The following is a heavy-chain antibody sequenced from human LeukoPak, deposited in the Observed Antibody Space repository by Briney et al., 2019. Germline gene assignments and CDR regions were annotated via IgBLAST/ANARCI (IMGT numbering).Heavy chain of an antibody. Sequence: GGSLRLSCAASGFTFSSYGMHWVRQAPGKGLEWVAVIWYDGSNKYYADSVKGRFTISRDNSKNTLYLQMNSLRAEDTAVYYCAGDFGFGELDYWGQGTLVTVSS. D-gene: IGHD3-10*01. CDR1: GFTFSSYG. J-gene: IGHJ4*02. CDR2: IWYDGSNK. CDR3: AGDFGFGELDY. V-gene: IGHV3-33*01.